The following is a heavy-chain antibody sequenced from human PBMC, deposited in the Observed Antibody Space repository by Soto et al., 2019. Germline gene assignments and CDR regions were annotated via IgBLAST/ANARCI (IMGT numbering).Heavy chain of an antibody. CDR3: ARITASPNSGYFDY. Sequence: PSETLSLTCTVSGGSISSYYWSWIRQPPGKGLEWIGYIYYSGSTKYDPSLKSRVTISIDTSKNQFSLNLNSVTAADTAVYYCARITASPNSGYFDYWGQGTLVPVSS. D-gene: IGHD7-27*01. CDR2: IYYSGST. V-gene: IGHV4-59*01. J-gene: IGHJ4*02. CDR1: GGSISSYY.